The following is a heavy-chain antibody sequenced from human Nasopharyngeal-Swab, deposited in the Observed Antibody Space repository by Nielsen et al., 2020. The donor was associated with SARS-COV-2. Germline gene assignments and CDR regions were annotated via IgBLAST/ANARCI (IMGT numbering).Heavy chain of an antibody. V-gene: IGHV1-18*01. CDR2: ISAYNGNT. D-gene: IGHD3-22*01. J-gene: IGHJ4*02. Sequence: ASVKVSCKASGYTFPSYGISWVRQAPGQGLEWMGRISAYNGNTNYAKKLQGRVTMTTDTSTSTAYMELRSLRSDDTAVYYCARDTFYYYDSSGYYLFAGGLDYWGQGTLVTVSS. CDR1: GYTFPSYG. CDR3: ARDTFYYYDSSGYYLFAGGLDY.